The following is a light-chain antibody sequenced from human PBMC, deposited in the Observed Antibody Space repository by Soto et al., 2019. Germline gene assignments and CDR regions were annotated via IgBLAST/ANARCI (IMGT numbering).Light chain of an antibody. J-gene: IGKJ2*01. V-gene: IGKV3-20*01. CDR2: DAS. Sequence: DIVLTQSPATLSLSPGERATLSCRASQSVSTYLAWYQQKPGQAPRLFIYDASTRAYGIPDRFSGSGSGTDFSLTISRLEPEDFAVYYCQQYAGSLYTFAQGTKLDIK. CDR3: QQYAGSLYT. CDR1: QSVSTY.